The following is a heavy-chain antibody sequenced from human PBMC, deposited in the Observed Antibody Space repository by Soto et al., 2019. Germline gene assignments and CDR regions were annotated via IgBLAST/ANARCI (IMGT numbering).Heavy chain of an antibody. J-gene: IGHJ4*02. D-gene: IGHD3-10*01. V-gene: IGHV4-59*08. Sequence: QVQLQESGPGLVKPSETLSLTCTVSGGSISSYYWSWIRQPPGKGLEWIGYIYHSGSTNYTPSLKXRVTLSVDTSKNQFSLKLSSVTAADTAVYYCARRYGGAVDYWGQGTLVTVSS. CDR1: GGSISSYY. CDR3: ARRYGGAVDY. CDR2: IYHSGST.